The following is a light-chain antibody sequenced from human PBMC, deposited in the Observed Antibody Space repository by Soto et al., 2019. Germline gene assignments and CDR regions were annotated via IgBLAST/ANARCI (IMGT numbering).Light chain of an antibody. CDR2: GAS. CDR3: QQYNTWPRAT. V-gene: IGKV3-15*01. Sequence: EIVMTQSPATLSVSPGERATLSCRASQRVNTNLAWYQQKPGQAPRLLIYGASTRATGFPARFSGSGSGTEFNLTISSLQSEDFGVYYCQQYNTWPRATFGGGTKVDIK. J-gene: IGKJ4*01. CDR1: QRVNTN.